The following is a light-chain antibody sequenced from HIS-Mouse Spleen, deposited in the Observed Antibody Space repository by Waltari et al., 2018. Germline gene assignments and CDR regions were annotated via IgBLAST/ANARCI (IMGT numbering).Light chain of an antibody. Sequence: DVVMTQSPLSLPVTLGQPASISCRSSQSIVYSDGKTYLNWFQQRPGHSPRGLIYKVSNRDSGVPDRFSGSGSGTDFTLKISRVEAEDVGVYYCMQGTHWPPVTFGQGTKLEIK. J-gene: IGKJ2*01. CDR1: QSIVYSDGKTY. CDR3: MQGTHWPPVT. V-gene: IGKV2-30*01. CDR2: KVS.